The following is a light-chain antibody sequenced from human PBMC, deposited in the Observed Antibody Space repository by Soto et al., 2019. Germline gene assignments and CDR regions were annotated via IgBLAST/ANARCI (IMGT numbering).Light chain of an antibody. Sequence: EIVLTQSPGTLSVSPVERATLSCRASQNFSSNLACYQQKPGQPPRLLIYGASTRATGIPARFSGSGSGTDFTLTISSLQSEDFAVYYCQQFNKWPLITFGQGTRLEIK. CDR1: QNFSSN. J-gene: IGKJ5*01. CDR3: QQFNKWPLIT. CDR2: GAS. V-gene: IGKV3-15*01.